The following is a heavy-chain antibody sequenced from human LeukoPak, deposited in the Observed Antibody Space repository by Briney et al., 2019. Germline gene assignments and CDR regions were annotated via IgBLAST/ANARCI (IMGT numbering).Heavy chain of an antibody. Sequence: SETLSLTCTVSGGSISSGDYYWSWIRQPPGKGLEWIGHIYYSGSTYYNPSLKSRVTISVDTSMNQFSLNLNSVTAADTAVYYCARVARIGAIGWAFDIWGQGTMVTVSS. CDR1: GGSISSGDYY. V-gene: IGHV4-30-4*01. CDR3: ARVARIGAIGWAFDI. J-gene: IGHJ3*02. D-gene: IGHD3-3*01. CDR2: IYYSGST.